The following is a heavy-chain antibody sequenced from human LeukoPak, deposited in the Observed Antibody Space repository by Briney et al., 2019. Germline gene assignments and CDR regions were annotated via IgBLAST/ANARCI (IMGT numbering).Heavy chain of an antibody. J-gene: IGHJ6*02. V-gene: IGHV3-23*01. Sequence: GGALSLSCACSGFNLISYAMSWVRPAPREGLEWVSAICGCGGSTYYADSVKGRFTISRDNCKNTLYLQMNSLRAEDTAVYYCARDLRDIVVVVAAHPSRYYGMDVWGQGTTVTVSS. CDR1: GFNLISYA. CDR2: ICGCGGST. D-gene: IGHD2-15*01. CDR3: ARDLRDIVVVVAAHPSRYYGMDV.